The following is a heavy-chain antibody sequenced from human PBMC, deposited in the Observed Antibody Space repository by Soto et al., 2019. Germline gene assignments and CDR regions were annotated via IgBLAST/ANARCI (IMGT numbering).Heavy chain of an antibody. V-gene: IGHV1-69*02. Sequence: QVQLVQSGAEVKKPGSSVKVSCKASGGTFSSYTISWVRQAPGQGLEWMGRIIPILGIANYAQKFQGRVTITADKSTRPAYMELSSLRCEDTAVYYCASGGGVNDYGGQGTLVTVSS. CDR1: GGTFSSYT. D-gene: IGHD3-16*01. CDR3: ASGGGVNDY. CDR2: IIPILGIA. J-gene: IGHJ4*02.